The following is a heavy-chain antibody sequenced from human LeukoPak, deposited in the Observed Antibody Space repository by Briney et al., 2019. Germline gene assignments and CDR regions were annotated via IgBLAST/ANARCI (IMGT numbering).Heavy chain of an antibody. V-gene: IGHV4-39*01. Sequence: PSEXLSLTCTVSGGSISSSSYYWGWVRQPPGKGLEWIGSIYYSGSTYYNPSLKSRVTISVDTSKNQFSLKLSSVTAADTAVYYCASLDVHYYDSSGYYNYWGQGTLVTVSS. CDR2: IYYSGST. CDR3: ASLDVHYYDSSGYYNY. D-gene: IGHD3-22*01. J-gene: IGHJ4*02. CDR1: GGSISSSSYY.